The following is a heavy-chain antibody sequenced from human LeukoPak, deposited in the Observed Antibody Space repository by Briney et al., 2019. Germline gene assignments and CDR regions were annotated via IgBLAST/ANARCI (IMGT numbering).Heavy chain of an antibody. CDR2: ISAYNGNT. CDR1: GYTFTSYG. J-gene: IGHJ5*02. Sequence: GASVKVSFKASGYTFTSYGISWVRQAPGQGLEWMGWISAYNGNTNYAQNLQGRVTMTTDTSTSTAYMELRSLRSDDTAVYYCARDRSVVPAAKYWFDPWGQGTLVTVSS. D-gene: IGHD2-2*01. CDR3: ARDRSVVPAAKYWFDP. V-gene: IGHV1-18*01.